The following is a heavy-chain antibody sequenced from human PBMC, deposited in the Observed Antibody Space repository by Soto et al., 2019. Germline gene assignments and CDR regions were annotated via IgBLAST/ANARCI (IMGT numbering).Heavy chain of an antibody. CDR1: GGSISSYY. V-gene: IGHV4-59*01. CDR3: ASGAGTDAFDI. Sequence: PSETLSLTCTVSGGSISSYYWIWVRQPPGKGLEWIGYIYYSGSTNYNPSLKSRVTISVDTSKNQFSLKLSSVTAADTAVYYCASGAGTDAFDIWGQGTMVTVSS. CDR2: IYYSGST. J-gene: IGHJ3*02. D-gene: IGHD1-1*01.